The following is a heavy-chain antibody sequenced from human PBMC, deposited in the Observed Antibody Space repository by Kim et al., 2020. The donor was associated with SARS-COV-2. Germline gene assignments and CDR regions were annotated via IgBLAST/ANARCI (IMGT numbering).Heavy chain of an antibody. J-gene: IGHJ4*02. CDR1: GGSISSSSYY. D-gene: IGHD2-2*01. V-gene: IGHV4-39*01. CDR3: ARGWEIVVVPAAMIFPRPLDY. Sequence: SETLSLTCTVSGGSISSSSYYWGWIRQPPGKGLEWIGSIYYSGSTYYNPSLKSRVTISVDTSKNQFSLKLSSVTAADTAVYYCARGWEIVVVPAAMIFPRPLDYWGQGTLVTVSS. CDR2: IYYSGST.